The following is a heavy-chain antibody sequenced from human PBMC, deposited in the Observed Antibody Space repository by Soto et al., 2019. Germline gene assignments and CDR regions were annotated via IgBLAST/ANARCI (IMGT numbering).Heavy chain of an antibody. CDR3: APITGVGFLDV. CDR1: GFSLSATGAA. J-gene: IGHJ3*01. CDR2: NYWDDDK. Sequence: SGPTLVNPKQTLTLTCTFSGFSLSATGAAVAWIRQPPRKAPEWLALNYWDDDKRYSPSLKSRLTITKDTSKKQVVLTMTNMDPVDTATSSSAPITGVGFLDVWGPGTMVTVSS. D-gene: IGHD1-26*01. V-gene: IGHV2-5*02.